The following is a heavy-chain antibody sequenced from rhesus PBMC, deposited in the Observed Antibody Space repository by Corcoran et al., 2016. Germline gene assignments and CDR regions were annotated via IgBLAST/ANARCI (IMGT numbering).Heavy chain of an antibody. CDR3: AGLYCRTGVCQNRFDV. D-gene: IGHD2-39*01. CDR2: ISGTVGNS. CDR1: GGSITSNW. J-gene: IGHJ5-1*01. V-gene: IGHV4-173*01. Sequence: QLQLQESGPGLVKPSETLSLTCAVSGGSITSNWWSWIRQPPGKGLEWIGRISGTVGNSTYNPSLKSRVTIAPDTSRNHFSLKLSSGPAADTAVYSFAGLYCRTGVCQNRFDVWGPGVLVTVSS.